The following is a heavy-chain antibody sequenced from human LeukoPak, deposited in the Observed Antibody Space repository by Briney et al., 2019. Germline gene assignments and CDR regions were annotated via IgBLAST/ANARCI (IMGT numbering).Heavy chain of an antibody. CDR3: ARGGDSGSYYAGY. Sequence: GASVKVSCKASGGTFSSYAISWVRQAPGRGLEWMGGIIPIFGTANYAQKFQGRVTITADKSTSTAYMELSSLRSEDTAVYYCARGGDSGSYYAGYWGQGTLVTVSS. D-gene: IGHD1-26*01. CDR2: IIPIFGTA. J-gene: IGHJ4*02. CDR1: GGTFSSYA. V-gene: IGHV1-69*06.